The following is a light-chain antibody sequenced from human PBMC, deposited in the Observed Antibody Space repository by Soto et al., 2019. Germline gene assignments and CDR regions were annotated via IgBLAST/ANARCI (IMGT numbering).Light chain of an antibody. V-gene: IGKV1-5*03. CDR3: QQYNDYSWT. CDR1: QSIGIW. CDR2: KAS. J-gene: IGKJ1*01. Sequence: IQMTQSPSTLSAFVGDRVAITCRASQSIGIWLAWYQKKPGKAPRFLIYKASTLQTGVPSRFSGSGSGTEFTLTISSLQPDDFATYYCQQYNDYSWTFGQGTKVEIK.